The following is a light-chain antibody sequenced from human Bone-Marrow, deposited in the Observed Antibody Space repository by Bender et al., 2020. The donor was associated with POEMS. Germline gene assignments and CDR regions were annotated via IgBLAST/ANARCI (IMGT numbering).Light chain of an antibody. Sequence: QSALTQPASVSGSPGQSITISCTGTSNDVGNYNLVSWYQQHPGKAPKLMIYDVSKRPSGVPDRFSGSRSGSTASLTISSLQTEDEADYYCCSSAGNHVWVFGGGTKLTAL. J-gene: IGLJ3*02. CDR3: CSSAGNHVWV. CDR2: DVS. V-gene: IGLV2-23*02. CDR1: SNDVGNYNL.